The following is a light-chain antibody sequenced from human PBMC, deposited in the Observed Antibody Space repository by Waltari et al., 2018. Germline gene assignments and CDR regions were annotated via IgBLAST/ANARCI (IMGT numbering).Light chain of an antibody. J-gene: IGLJ1*01. CDR2: DVS. V-gene: IGLV2-14*03. Sequence: QSALTQPASVSGSPGQSITISCTGTSRDVGDYDWVSWYQKHPGKAPKGVIFDVSYRPSGVSNRFSGSKSGNTASLTISGLQAEDEADYYCTSYTSRHSLVFGTGTKVTVL. CDR3: TSYTSRHSLV. CDR1: SRDVGDYDW.